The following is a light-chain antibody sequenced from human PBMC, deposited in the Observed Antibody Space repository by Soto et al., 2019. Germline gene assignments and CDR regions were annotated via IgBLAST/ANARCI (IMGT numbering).Light chain of an antibody. Sequence: QSALTQPASVSGSPGQSITISCTGTSSDVGSYNVVSWYQQHPGKAPKLMIYESSERPSGVSNRFSGSRSGNTASLTISGLQAEDEADYYCQSYDRSLSAYVFGPGTKVTVL. CDR3: QSYDRSLSAYV. J-gene: IGLJ1*01. V-gene: IGLV2-23*01. CDR2: ESS. CDR1: SSDVGSYNV.